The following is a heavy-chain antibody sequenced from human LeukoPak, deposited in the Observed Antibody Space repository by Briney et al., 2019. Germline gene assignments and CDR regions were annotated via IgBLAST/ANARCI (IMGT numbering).Heavy chain of an antibody. J-gene: IGHJ4*02. V-gene: IGHV1-2*06. D-gene: IGHD6-13*01. Sequence: ASVKVSCKASGYTFTCYHIHWVRQAPGQGLEWMGRINPYSGDTNFAQKFQGRVTMTRETSITTAYMDLSSLTPDDTAVYFCARDQGSLTRSWYTGYWGQGTQVTVSS. CDR3: ARDQGSLTRSWYTGY. CDR1: GYTFTCYH. CDR2: INPYSGDT.